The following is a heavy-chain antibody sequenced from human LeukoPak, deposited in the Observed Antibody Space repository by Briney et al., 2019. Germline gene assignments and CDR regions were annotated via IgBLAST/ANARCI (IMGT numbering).Heavy chain of an antibody. CDR2: INHSGST. CDR1: GGSFSGYY. Sequence: SETLSLTCAVYGGSFSGYYWSWIRQPPGKGLEWIGEINHSGSTNYNPSLKSRVTISVDTSKNQFSLKLSSVTAADTAVYYCARTFLRKGFDPWGQGTLVTVSS. D-gene: IGHD4-17*01. V-gene: IGHV4-34*01. CDR3: ARTFLRKGFDP. J-gene: IGHJ5*02.